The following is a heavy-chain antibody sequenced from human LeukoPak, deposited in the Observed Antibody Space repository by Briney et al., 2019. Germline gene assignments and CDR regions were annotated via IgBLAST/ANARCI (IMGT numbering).Heavy chain of an antibody. CDR1: GGSISSSGYY. D-gene: IGHD2-15*01. CDR3: ARKYCSGGDCYSNY. J-gene: IGHJ4*02. Sequence: SETLSLTCTVSGGSISSSGYYWGWIRQPPGKGLVWIGSIYYGGSTYYNPSLKSRVTISVDTSKNQFSLKLSSVTAADTAMYYCARKYCSGGDCYSNYWGQGTLVTVSS. CDR2: IYYGGST. V-gene: IGHV4-39*01.